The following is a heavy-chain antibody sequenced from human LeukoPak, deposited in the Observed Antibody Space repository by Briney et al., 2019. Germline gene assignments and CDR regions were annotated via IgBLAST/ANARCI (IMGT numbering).Heavy chain of an antibody. D-gene: IGHD3-10*01. J-gene: IGHJ4*02. CDR2: ISYDGSNK. Sequence: GGSLRLSCAASGFTFSSYAMHWVRQAPGKGLEWVAVISYDGSNKYYADSVKGRFTVSRDNSKNTLYLQMNSLRAEDTAVYYCAKPMVRGVHFDYWGQGTLVTVSS. V-gene: IGHV3-30-3*02. CDR3: AKPMVRGVHFDY. CDR1: GFTFSSYA.